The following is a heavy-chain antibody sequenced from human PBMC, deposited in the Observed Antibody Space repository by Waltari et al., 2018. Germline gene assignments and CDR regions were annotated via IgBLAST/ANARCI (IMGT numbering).Heavy chain of an antibody. CDR2: ISSSSSTI. V-gene: IGHV3-48*04. CDR3: ARDSSSWYGAFDI. D-gene: IGHD6-13*01. Sequence: EVQLVESGGGLVQPGGSLRLSCAASGFTFSSYSMTCVRQAPGKGLEWVSYISSSSSTIYYADSVKGRFTISRDNAKNSLYLQMNSLRAEDTAVYYCARDSSSWYGAFDIWGQGTMVTVSS. J-gene: IGHJ3*02. CDR1: GFTFSSYS.